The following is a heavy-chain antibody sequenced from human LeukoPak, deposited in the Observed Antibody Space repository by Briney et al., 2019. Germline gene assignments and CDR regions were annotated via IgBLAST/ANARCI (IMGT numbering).Heavy chain of an antibody. V-gene: IGHV4-59*01. CDR3: ARTTRKVGATGALDY. CDR2: IYYSGTT. D-gene: IGHD1-26*01. CDR1: GGSITSYY. Sequence: SETLSLTCTVSGGSITSYYWSWIRQPPGKGLEWIGNIYYSGTTKYNPSLKSRVTISVDTSKNQFSLKLSSVTAADTAVYYCARTTRKVGATGALDYWGQGTLVTVSS. J-gene: IGHJ4*02.